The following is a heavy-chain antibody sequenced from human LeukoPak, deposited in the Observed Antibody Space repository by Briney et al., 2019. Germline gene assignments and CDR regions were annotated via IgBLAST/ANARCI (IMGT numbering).Heavy chain of an antibody. CDR3: ANRDGYNWASFDY. CDR1: GGSFSGYY. V-gene: IGHV4-34*01. CDR2: INHSGST. D-gene: IGHD5-12*01. J-gene: IGHJ4*02. Sequence: SETLSLTCAGYGGSFSGYYWSWIRQPPGKGLEWIGEINHSGSTNYNPSLKSRVTISVDTSKNQFSLKLSSVTAADTAVYYCANRDGYNWASFDYWGQGTLVTVSS.